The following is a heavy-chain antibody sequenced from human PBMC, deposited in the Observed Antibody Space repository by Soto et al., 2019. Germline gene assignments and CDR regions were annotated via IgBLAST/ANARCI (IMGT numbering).Heavy chain of an antibody. D-gene: IGHD6-19*01. J-gene: IGHJ6*02. CDR3: TSLPHVAVAGSGRDYYYVMDF. CDR2: IKSKTDGGTT. V-gene: IGHV3-15*07. CDR1: GFTFSNAW. Sequence: GGSLRLSCAASGFTFSNAWMNWVRQAPGKGLEWVGRIKSKTDGGTTDYAAPVKGRFTISRDDSKNTLYLQMNSLKTEDTAVYYCTSLPHVAVAGSGRDYYYVMDFWGQGTTVTVSS.